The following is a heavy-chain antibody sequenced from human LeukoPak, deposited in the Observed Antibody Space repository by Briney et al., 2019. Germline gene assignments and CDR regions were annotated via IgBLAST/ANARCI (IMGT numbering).Heavy chain of an antibody. J-gene: IGHJ2*01. CDR3: ARDFYGSGSHRYFDL. Sequence: GGSLRLSCAASGFTVSSYYMSWVRRAPGKGLEWVSVIYSGSTTHYADSGRGRFTISRDNSKTTLYLQMNSLGAEDAAVYYCARDFYGSGSHRYFDLWGRGTLVTVSS. CDR1: GFTVSSYY. CDR2: IYSGSTT. D-gene: IGHD3-10*01. V-gene: IGHV3-53*01.